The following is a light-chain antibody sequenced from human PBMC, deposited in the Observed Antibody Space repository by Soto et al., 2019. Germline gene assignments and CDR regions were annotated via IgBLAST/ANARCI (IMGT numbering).Light chain of an antibody. J-gene: IGLJ2*01. CDR1: SSDVGGYNY. CDR3: SSYTSSSTLV. Sequence: QSALTQPASVSGSPGQSITISCTGSSSDVGGYNYVSWYQQRPGKAPKLMIHDVSNRPSGVSDRFSGSKSGNTASLTISGLQAEDEAHYYCSSYTSSSTLVFGGGTKLTVL. CDR2: DVS. V-gene: IGLV2-14*03.